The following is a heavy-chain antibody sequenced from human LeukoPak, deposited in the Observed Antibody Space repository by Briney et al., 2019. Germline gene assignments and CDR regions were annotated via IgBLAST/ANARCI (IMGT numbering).Heavy chain of an antibody. Sequence: GGSLRLSCAASGFTFSSYGMHWVRQAPGKGLEWVAFIRYDGSNKYYADSVKGRFTISRDNSKNTLYLQMNSLRAEDTAVYHCAKDLWELLRPDAFDIWGQGSMVTVSS. CDR3: AKDLWELLRPDAFDI. D-gene: IGHD1-26*01. CDR2: IRYDGSNK. J-gene: IGHJ3*02. V-gene: IGHV3-30*02. CDR1: GFTFSSYG.